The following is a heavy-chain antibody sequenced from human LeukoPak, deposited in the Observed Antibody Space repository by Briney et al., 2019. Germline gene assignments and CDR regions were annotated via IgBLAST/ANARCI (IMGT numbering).Heavy chain of an antibody. V-gene: IGHV1-2*02. D-gene: IGHD3-16*02. Sequence: ASVKVSCKASGYTFTGYYMHWVRQAPGQGLEWMGWINPNSGGTNYAQKFQGRVTMTRDMSTSTVYMELSSLRSEDTAVYYCARDVDRATYVWGSYRLNWFDPWGQGTLVTVSS. CDR1: GYTFTGYY. J-gene: IGHJ5*02. CDR3: ARDVDRATYVWGSYRLNWFDP. CDR2: INPNSGGT.